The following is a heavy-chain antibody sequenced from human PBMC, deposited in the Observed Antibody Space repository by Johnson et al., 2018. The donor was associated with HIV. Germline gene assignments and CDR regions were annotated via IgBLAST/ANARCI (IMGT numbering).Heavy chain of an antibody. D-gene: IGHD1-26*01. V-gene: IGHV3-13*01. Sequence: VHLVESGGGLIQPGGSLRLSCAASGFSLSDYDMHWVRQPTGKGLEWVSSLATTGATYFLASVRGRLTISRENAKNSLYLQLNCLRAGDTAIYYCARDRWDGAFDIWGQGTMVTVSS. CDR2: LATTGAT. J-gene: IGHJ3*02. CDR3: ARDRWDGAFDI. CDR1: GFSLSDYD.